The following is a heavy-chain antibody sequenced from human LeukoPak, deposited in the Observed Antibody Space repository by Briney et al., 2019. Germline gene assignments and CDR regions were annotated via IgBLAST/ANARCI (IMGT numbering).Heavy chain of an antibody. CDR3: ARLRAMAGHPGGFDF. J-gene: IGHJ3*01. CDR1: GDSISYHNYY. V-gene: IGHV4-39*01. CDR2: VYYTGNT. D-gene: IGHD6-19*01. Sequence: SETLSLTCAVSGDSISYHNYYWDWIRQPPGKGLEWIGTVYYTGNTYYNPSLKSRVAISVDTSKNQFSLQLTSMTAADTAVYYCARLRAMAGHPGGFDFWGRGTMVTVSS.